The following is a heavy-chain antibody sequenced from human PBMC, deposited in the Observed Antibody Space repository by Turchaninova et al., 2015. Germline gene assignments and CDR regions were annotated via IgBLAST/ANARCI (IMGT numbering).Heavy chain of an antibody. V-gene: IGHV3-23*01. CDR1: GFSFSTYA. J-gene: IGHJ4*02. Sequence: EVHLLAFGGGLIQHGGFLRLSCAASGFSFSTYAMSWVSQVPGKGLEFVYALSVGGMKTKPDAREGRLPSSRAKSKSRLSLQRSSRRAAGTVVYYWAKVGAWRQVVRALYYFDFWGQVALVSVSS. CDR3: AKVGAWRQVVRALYYFDF. CDR2: LSVGGM. D-gene: IGHD6-6*01.